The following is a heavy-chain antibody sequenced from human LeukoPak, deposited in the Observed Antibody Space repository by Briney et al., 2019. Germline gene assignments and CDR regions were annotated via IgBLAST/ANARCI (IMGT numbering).Heavy chain of an antibody. Sequence: PGGSLRLSCAASGFTFSDYYMSWIRQAPGKGLEWVSYISSSGSTIYYADSVKGRFTISRDNAKNSLYLQMNSLRAEDTAVYFCARLVTVAGRYYFDYWGQGTLVTVSS. D-gene: IGHD6-19*01. CDR3: ARLVTVAGRYYFDY. CDR2: ISSSGSTI. J-gene: IGHJ4*02. CDR1: GFTFSDYY. V-gene: IGHV3-11*01.